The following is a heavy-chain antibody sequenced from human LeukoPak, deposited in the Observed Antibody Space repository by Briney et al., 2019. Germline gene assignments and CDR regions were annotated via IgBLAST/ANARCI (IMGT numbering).Heavy chain of an antibody. CDR2: TYYSGST. Sequence: PSETLSLTCTVSGGSISSYYWSWIRQPPGKGLEWIGYTYYSGSTNYNPSLKSRVTISVDTSKNQFSLKLSSVTAADTAVYYCARHEKLGQFDYWGQGTLVTVSS. D-gene: IGHD3-10*01. V-gene: IGHV4-59*08. CDR1: GGSISSYY. J-gene: IGHJ4*02. CDR3: ARHEKLGQFDY.